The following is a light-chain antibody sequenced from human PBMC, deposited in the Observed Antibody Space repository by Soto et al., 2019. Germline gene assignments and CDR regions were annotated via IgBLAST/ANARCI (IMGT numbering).Light chain of an antibody. J-gene: IGKJ1*01. CDR1: QSGSSSY. V-gene: IGKV3-20*01. Sequence: EIVLTQSPDTLSLSPGERATLSCRASQSGSSSYLAWYQQRPGQPPRLLIYGVFTRADDIPDRLSGSGSGTDFTLTISSLQPEDFAVYYCQHYGYPQWTFGQGTKVDIK. CDR2: GVF. CDR3: QHYGYPQWT.